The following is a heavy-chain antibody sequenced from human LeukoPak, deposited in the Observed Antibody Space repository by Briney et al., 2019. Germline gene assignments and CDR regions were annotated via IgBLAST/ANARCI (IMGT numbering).Heavy chain of an antibody. CDR1: GFTFSSYA. CDR3: ARVGSMGYSSGWYDY. J-gene: IGHJ4*02. D-gene: IGHD6-19*01. Sequence: GGSLRLSCAASGFTFSSYAMTWVRQAPGKGLEWVSTISNNGGNTYYADSVKGRFTISRDISKNTLYLQMNSLRAEDTAVYYCARVGSMGYSSGWYDYWGQGTLVTVSS. V-gene: IGHV3-23*01. CDR2: ISNNGGNT.